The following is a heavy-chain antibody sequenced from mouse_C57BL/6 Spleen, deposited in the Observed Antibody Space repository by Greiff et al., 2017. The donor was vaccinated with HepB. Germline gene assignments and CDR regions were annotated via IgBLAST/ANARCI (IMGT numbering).Heavy chain of an antibody. Sequence: QVQLKESGPGLVAPSQRLSITCTVSGFSLTSYGVDWVRQSPGKGLEWLGVIWGVGSTNYNSALKSRLSISKDNSKSQVVLKMNSLQTDDTAMYYCASNDGSSPFAYWGQGTLVTVSA. V-gene: IGHV2-6*01. CDR2: IWGVGST. J-gene: IGHJ3*01. CDR1: GFSLTSYG. CDR3: ASNDGSSPFAY. D-gene: IGHD1-1*01.